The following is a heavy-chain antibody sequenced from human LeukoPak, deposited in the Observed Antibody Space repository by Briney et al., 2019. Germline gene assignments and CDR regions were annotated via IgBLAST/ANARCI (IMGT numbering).Heavy chain of an antibody. Sequence: ASVKVSCKASGYTFTSYGISWVRQAPGQGLEWMGWISAYNGNTNYAQKLQGRVTMTTDTSTSTAYMELRSLRSDDTAVYYCARGWVVRGVNRILPPAGPFDYWGQGTLVTVSS. V-gene: IGHV1-18*01. CDR3: ARGWVVRGVNRILPPAGPFDY. J-gene: IGHJ4*02. D-gene: IGHD3-10*01. CDR2: ISAYNGNT. CDR1: GYTFTSYG.